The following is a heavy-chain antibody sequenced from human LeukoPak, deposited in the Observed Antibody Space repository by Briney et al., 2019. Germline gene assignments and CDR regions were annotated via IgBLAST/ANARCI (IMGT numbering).Heavy chain of an antibody. V-gene: IGHV1-2*02. CDR3: ARDLAQQWLAPEFDP. J-gene: IGHJ5*02. Sequence: ASVKVSCKASGYTFTGYYMHWVRQAPGQGLEWMGWINPNSGGTNYAQKFQGRVTMTRDTSISTAYMELSRLRSDDTAVYYCARDLAQQWLAPEFDPWGQGTLVTVSS. CDR2: INPNSGGT. D-gene: IGHD6-19*01. CDR1: GYTFTGYY.